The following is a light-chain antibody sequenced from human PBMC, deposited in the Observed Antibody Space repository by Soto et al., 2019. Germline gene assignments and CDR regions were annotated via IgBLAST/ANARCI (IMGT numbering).Light chain of an antibody. Sequence: EIVLTQSPATLSLSPGEGATVSCRASQSVSNNYLAWYQQKPGQAPRLLIYGASNRATGIPDRFSGSGSGTDFTLTISRLEPEDFAVYYCQQYGSSGTCGQGTKGDIK. CDR2: GAS. V-gene: IGKV3-20*01. CDR1: QSVSNNY. J-gene: IGKJ1*01. CDR3: QQYGSSGT.